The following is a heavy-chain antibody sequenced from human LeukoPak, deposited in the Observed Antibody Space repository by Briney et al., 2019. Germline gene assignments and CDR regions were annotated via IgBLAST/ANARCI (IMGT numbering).Heavy chain of an antibody. CDR2: INPNSGGT. V-gene: IGHV1-2*04. CDR1: GYTFTGYY. D-gene: IGHD5-18*01. CDR3: ATSGDSYGQRTFDY. Sequence: ASVKVSCKASGYTFTGYYMHWVRQAPGQGLEWMGWINPNSGGTNYAQKFQGWVTMTRDTSISTAYMELSRLRSDDTAVYYCATSGDSYGQRTFDYWGQGTLVTVSS. J-gene: IGHJ4*02.